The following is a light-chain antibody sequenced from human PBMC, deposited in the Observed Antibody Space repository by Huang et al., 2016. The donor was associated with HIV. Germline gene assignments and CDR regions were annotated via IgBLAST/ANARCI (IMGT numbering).Light chain of an antibody. Sequence: DIVMTQSPDSLAVSLGERATINCKSSQSLLYNSNNKNYLAWYQQKPGQPPKLLIYLASSRKSGVPDRFSGSGSETDFTLTISSLQAEDVAVYYCQQHYSSPPTFGQGTKLEIK. CDR2: LAS. V-gene: IGKV4-1*01. CDR3: QQHYSSPPT. CDR1: QSLLYNSNNKNY. J-gene: IGKJ2*01.